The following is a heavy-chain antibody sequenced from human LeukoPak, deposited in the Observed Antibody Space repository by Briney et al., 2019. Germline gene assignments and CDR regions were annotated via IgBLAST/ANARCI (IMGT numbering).Heavy chain of an antibody. CDR2: ISSSDSRI. CDR1: GXIFSSVS. V-gene: IGHV3-48*04. CDR3: ARVEAGGNAAFGY. D-gene: IGHD4-23*01. J-gene: IGHJ4*02. Sequence: GGSLRLSCAASGXIFSSVSMNWVRQAPGKGLEWVSYISSSDSRIYYADSVKGRFTTSRDNAKNSLYLQMNSLRAEDTAVYYCARVEAGGNAAFGYWGQGTLVTVSS.